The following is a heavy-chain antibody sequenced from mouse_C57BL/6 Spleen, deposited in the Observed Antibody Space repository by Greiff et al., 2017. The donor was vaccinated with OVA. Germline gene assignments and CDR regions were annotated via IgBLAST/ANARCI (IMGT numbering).Heavy chain of an antibody. J-gene: IGHJ3*01. CDR1: GFTFSDAW. CDR3: TRPYGYDEAWFAY. Sequence: EVKVEESGGGLVQPGGSMKLSCAASGFTFSDAWMDWVRQSPEKGLEWVAEIRNKANNHATYYAESVKGRFTISRDDSKSSVYLQMNSLRAEDTGIYYCTRPYGYDEAWFAYWGQGTLVTVSA. CDR2: IRNKANNHAT. D-gene: IGHD2-2*01. V-gene: IGHV6-6*01.